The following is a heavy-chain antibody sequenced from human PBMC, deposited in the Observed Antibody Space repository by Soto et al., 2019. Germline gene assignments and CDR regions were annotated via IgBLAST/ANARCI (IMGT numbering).Heavy chain of an antibody. CDR3: ARDPTRQLRVGYGMDV. D-gene: IGHD5-18*01. CDR1: GGSIRSGDYY. Sequence: TLSLTCTVSGGSIRSGDYYWSWIRQPPGKGLGWIGYIYYSGGTYYNPSLNSRVTISVDTSKNQFSLKLSSVTAAHTAVSYCARDPTRQLRVGYGMDVWGQRTTLTVSS. CDR2: IYYSGGT. V-gene: IGHV4-30-4*01. J-gene: IGHJ6*02.